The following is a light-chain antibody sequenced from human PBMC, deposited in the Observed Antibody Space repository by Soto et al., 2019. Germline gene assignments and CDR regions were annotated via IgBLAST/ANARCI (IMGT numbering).Light chain of an antibody. V-gene: IGLV1-47*01. Sequence: QSVLTQPPSASGAPGQTVTISCSGRSSNIGSNYVYWYQQLPETAPRLLLYRADQRPSGIPDRFSGSKSGTSASLAISGLRSEDEADYYCAAWDDTLSGLVFGGGTKLTDL. CDR1: SSNIGSNY. J-gene: IGLJ2*01. CDR2: RAD. CDR3: AAWDDTLSGLV.